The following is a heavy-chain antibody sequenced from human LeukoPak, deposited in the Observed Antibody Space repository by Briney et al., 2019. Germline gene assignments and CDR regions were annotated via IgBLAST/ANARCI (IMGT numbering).Heavy chain of an antibody. D-gene: IGHD6-13*01. CDR2: ISSSSSYI. CDR3: ARVAAAGKIARGGAFDI. CDR1: GFTFSSYS. Sequence: GGSLRLSCAASGFTFSSYSMNWVRQAPGKGLEWVSSISSSSSYIYYADSVKGRFTISRDNAKNSLYLQMNSLRAEDTSVYYCARVAAAGKIARGGAFDIWGQGTMVTVSS. J-gene: IGHJ3*02. V-gene: IGHV3-21*01.